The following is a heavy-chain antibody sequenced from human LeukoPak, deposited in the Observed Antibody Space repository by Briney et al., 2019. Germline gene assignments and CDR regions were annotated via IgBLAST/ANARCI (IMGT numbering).Heavy chain of an antibody. Sequence: ASVKVSCKSSGYTFTSYAMNWVRQPPGQGLEWMGWINTNTGNPSYAQGFTGRFVFSLDTSVSTAYLQISSLKAEDTAAYYCARVWAAAGFFYHFDYWGQGTLVTVSS. J-gene: IGHJ4*02. D-gene: IGHD6-13*01. CDR3: ARVWAAAGFFYHFDY. CDR2: INTNTGNP. V-gene: IGHV7-4-1*02. CDR1: GYTFTSYA.